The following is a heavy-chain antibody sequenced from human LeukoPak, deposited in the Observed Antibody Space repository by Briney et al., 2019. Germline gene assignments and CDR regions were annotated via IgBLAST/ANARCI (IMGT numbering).Heavy chain of an antibody. J-gene: IGHJ6*02. CDR2: ISYDGNKK. CDR3: ARERATVYYYYYGMDV. D-gene: IGHD1-1*01. CDR1: GFTFSSYA. Sequence: GGSLRLSCAASGFTFSSYAMSWVRQAPGKGLEWVAVISYDGNKKYYADSVKGRFTISRDNAKNSLYLQMNSLRAEDTAVYYCARERATVYYYYYGMDVWGQGTTVTVSS. V-gene: IGHV3-30-3*01.